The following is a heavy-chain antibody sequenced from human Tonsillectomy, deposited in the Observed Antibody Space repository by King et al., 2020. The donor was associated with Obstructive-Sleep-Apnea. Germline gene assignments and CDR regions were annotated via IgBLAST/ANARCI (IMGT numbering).Heavy chain of an antibody. D-gene: IGHD6-13*01. V-gene: IGHV1-18*04. CDR1: GYTFTSYG. J-gene: IGHJ5*02. Sequence: VQLVQSGAEVKKPGASVKVSCKASGYTFTSYGISWVRQAPGQGLEWMGWISAYNGNTNYAQKLQGKVTMTTDTSTSTAYMELRSLRSDDTAVDYCARKPGERKSIAAAGPWFDPWGQGTLVTVSS. CDR2: ISAYNGNT. CDR3: ARKPGERKSIAAAGPWFDP.